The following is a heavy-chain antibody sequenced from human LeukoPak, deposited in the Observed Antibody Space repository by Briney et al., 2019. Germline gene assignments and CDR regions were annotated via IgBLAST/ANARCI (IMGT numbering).Heavy chain of an antibody. J-gene: IGHJ1*01. V-gene: IGHV3-33*01. CDR3: ARTDETAPAEDFQH. D-gene: IGHD2-21*02. CDR2: IWYDGYNK. CDR1: GFTFSDYG. Sequence: GRSLRLSCTASGFTFSDYGMHWVRQAPGKGLEWVAIIWYDGYNKYYADSVRGRFTISRDNSKNTLYLQMKSLRAEDTAVYYCARTDETAPAEDFQHWGQGTLVTVSS.